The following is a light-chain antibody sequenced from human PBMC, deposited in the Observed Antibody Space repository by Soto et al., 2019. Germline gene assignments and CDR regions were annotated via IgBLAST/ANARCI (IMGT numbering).Light chain of an antibody. CDR1: QGISNY. CDR2: AAS. Sequence: DIQMTQSPSSLSASVRDRVTITCRASQGISNYLAWYQQKPGKVPKLLIYAASTLQSGVPSRFIGSGSGTDFTLTITSLQPKDVATYYCQNYDSAPWTYGQGTKVVIK. CDR3: QNYDSAPWT. J-gene: IGKJ1*01. V-gene: IGKV1-27*01.